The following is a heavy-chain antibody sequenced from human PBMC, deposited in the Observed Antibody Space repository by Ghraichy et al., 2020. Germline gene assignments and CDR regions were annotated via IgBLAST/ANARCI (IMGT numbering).Heavy chain of an antibody. CDR1: GFTFSSYA. D-gene: IGHD3-10*01. J-gene: IGHJ4*02. CDR3: VGSESYRYYVDS. CDR2: ISGSGVST. V-gene: IGHV3-23*01. Sequence: GGSLRLSCAASGFTFSSYAMSWVRQAPGKGLEWVSSISGSGVSTYYADSVKGRFTISRDNSKNTLYLQMNSLRAEDTAVYYCVGSESYRYYVDSWGQGTLVNVS.